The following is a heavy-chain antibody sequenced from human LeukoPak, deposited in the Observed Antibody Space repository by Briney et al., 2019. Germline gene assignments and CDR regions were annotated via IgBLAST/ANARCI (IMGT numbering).Heavy chain of an antibody. J-gene: IGHJ4*02. Sequence: GESLKISCKGSGYRFTSYWIAWVRQMPGKGLEWLGLIYPGDSDTRYSPSFQGQVTISADKSSSTAYLQWSSLKASDTAMYYCARERGQSLGASYFDYWGQGTLVTVSS. CDR3: ARERGQSLGASYFDY. D-gene: IGHD5-24*01. CDR1: GYRFTSYW. V-gene: IGHV5-51*01. CDR2: IYPGDSDT.